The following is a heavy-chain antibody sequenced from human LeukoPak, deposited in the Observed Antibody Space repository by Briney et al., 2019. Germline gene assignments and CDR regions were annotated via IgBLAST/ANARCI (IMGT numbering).Heavy chain of an antibody. Sequence: SETLSLTCAVYGGSFSGYYWSWIRQPPGKGLEWIGEINHSESTNYNPSLKSRVTISVDTSKNEFSLNLDSVTAADTAVYYCARTTYYEFWSGSPGAFDIWGQGSRVTVSS. J-gene: IGHJ3*02. CDR2: INHSEST. V-gene: IGHV4-34*01. CDR3: ARTTYYEFWSGSPGAFDI. D-gene: IGHD3-3*01. CDR1: GGSFSGYY.